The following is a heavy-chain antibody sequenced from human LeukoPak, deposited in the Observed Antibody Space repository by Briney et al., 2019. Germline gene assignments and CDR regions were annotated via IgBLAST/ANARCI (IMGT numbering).Heavy chain of an antibody. Sequence: ASVKVSCKASGYTSTGYYMHWVRQAPGQGLEWMGWINPNSGGTNYAQKFQGWVTMTRDTSISTAYMELSRLRSDDTAVYHCARTLGSGWYHYWGQGTLVTVSS. CDR3: ARTLGSGWYHY. J-gene: IGHJ4*02. CDR2: INPNSGGT. CDR1: GYTSTGYY. D-gene: IGHD6-19*01. V-gene: IGHV1-2*04.